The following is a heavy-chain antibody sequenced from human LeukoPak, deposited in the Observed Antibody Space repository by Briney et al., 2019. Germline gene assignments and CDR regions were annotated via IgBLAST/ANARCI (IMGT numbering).Heavy chain of an antibody. J-gene: IGHJ4*02. CDR3: AEVVVGY. V-gene: IGHV3-7*05. CDR1: GFTLSRFW. D-gene: IGHD3-22*01. CDR2: IKTDGSEK. Sequence: GGSLTLSCAASGFTLSRFWVSWLRQAPGKGLEWVANIKTDGSEKYYVDSVKGRFTISRDNAKNSLYLQMNSLRAEDTAVYYCAEVVVGYWGQGTLVTVSS.